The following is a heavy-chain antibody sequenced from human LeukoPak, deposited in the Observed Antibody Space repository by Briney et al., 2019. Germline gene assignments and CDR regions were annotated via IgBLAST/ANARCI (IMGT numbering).Heavy chain of an antibody. D-gene: IGHD2-15*01. Sequence: GESLKISGKGPGYTFNNYWIGWVRQMPGKGLEWMGIIYPGDSDTRYSPSFQGQVTISADKSISTAYLQWSSLKASDTAMYYCARQEYCSGGSCYTWFDPWGQGTLVTVSS. CDR3: ARQEYCSGGSCYTWFDP. CDR2: IYPGDSDT. CDR1: GYTFNNYW. J-gene: IGHJ5*02. V-gene: IGHV5-51*01.